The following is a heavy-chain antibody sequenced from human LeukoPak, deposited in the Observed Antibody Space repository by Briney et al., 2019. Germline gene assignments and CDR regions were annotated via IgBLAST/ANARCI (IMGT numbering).Heavy chain of an antibody. CDR1: GGSFSGYY. CDR2: INHSGST. CDR3: ARGYKIKVAGTNYYYYYGMDV. J-gene: IGHJ6*02. V-gene: IGHV4-34*01. Sequence: SETLSLTCAVYGGSFSGYYWSWIRQPPGKGLEWIGEINHSGSTNHNPSLKSRVTISVDTSKNQFSLKLSSVTAADTAVYYCARGYKIKVAGTNYYYYYGMDVWGQGTTVTVSS. D-gene: IGHD6-19*01.